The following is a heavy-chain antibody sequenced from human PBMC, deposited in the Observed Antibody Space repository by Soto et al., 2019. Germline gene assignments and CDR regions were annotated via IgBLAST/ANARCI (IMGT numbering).Heavy chain of an antibody. CDR1: GGSYSGYY. J-gene: IGHJ4*02. CDR3: ARGCGRAQSRFDY. D-gene: IGHD3-16*01. CDR2: IYYSGST. V-gene: IGHV4-31*11. Sequence: TLSLTCAVYGGSYSGYYWSWISPHPGKGLEWIGFIYYSGSTYYNPSLKSRVTISVDTAKNQFSLKLSSVTAADTAVYYCARGCGRAQSRFDYWGQGTLVTVSS.